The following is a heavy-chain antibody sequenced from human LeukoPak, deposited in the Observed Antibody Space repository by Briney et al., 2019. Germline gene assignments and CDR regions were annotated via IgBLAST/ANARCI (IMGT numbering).Heavy chain of an antibody. CDR3: ARDRWYAFDY. V-gene: IGHV1-18*01. J-gene: IGHJ4*02. CDR1: GYTLTVNG. CDR2: ISANSGDT. Sequence: ASVKVSCKASGYTLTVNGISWMRQAPGQGLEWLGWISANSGDTNYAEQFQGRLTLATDTSTSTAYMELRSLRDDDTAVYYCARDRWYAFDYWGQGTLVTVSS. D-gene: IGHD6-13*01.